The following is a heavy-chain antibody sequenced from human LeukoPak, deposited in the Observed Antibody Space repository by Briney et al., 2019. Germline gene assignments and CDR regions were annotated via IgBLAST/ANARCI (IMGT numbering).Heavy chain of an antibody. CDR1: GYTFTSYG. D-gene: IGHD5-12*01. V-gene: IGHV1-18*01. Sequence: ASVKVSCKASGYTFTSYGISWVRQAPGQGLEWMGWISAYNGNTNYAQKLQGRVTMTRDTSISTAYMELSRLRSDDTAVYYCARGATRTSPFDYWGQGTLVTVSS. CDR2: ISAYNGNT. CDR3: ARGATRTSPFDY. J-gene: IGHJ4*02.